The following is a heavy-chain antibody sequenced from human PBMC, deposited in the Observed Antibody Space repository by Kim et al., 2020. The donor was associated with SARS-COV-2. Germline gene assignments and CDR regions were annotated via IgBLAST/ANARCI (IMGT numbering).Heavy chain of an antibody. D-gene: IGHD3-9*01. V-gene: IGHV3-30-3*01. CDR2: ISYDGSNK. Sequence: GGSLRLSCAASGFTFSSYAMHWVRQAPGKGLEWVAVISYDGSNKYYADSVKGRFTISRDNSKNTLYLQMNSLRAEDTAVYYCARDLRYYYILTGYLHELGKPRYYYYCMDVWGQGTTVTVSS. J-gene: IGHJ6*02. CDR3: ARDLRYYYILTGYLHELGKPRYYYYCMDV. CDR1: GFTFSSYA.